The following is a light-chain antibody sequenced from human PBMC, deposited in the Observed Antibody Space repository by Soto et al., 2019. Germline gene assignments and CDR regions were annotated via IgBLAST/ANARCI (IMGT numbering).Light chain of an antibody. CDR2: DVS. CDR1: SSDVGGYNY. Sequence: QSALTQPASVSGSPGQSITISCTGTSSDVGGYNYVSWYQQHPGKAPKLMIYDVSNRPSGVSNRFSGSKSGNKATLTISGLQAEDEADYYCSSYTSSSTLYVFGPGTKVTVL. CDR3: SSYTSSSTLYV. J-gene: IGLJ1*01. V-gene: IGLV2-14*01.